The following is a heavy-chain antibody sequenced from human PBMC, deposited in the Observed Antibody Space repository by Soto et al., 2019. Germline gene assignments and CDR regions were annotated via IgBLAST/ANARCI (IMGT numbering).Heavy chain of an antibody. V-gene: IGHV3-30*18. J-gene: IGHJ6*02. CDR1: GITFGSYA. CDR2: MSFDGSNK. Sequence: GGSLRLSCVASGITFGSYAMHWVRQSPGKGLEGVAVMSFDGSNKYYADSAKGRFTISRDNSKNTLYLQMNSLRAEDTAVYYCAKVVYPYYYYYYGMDVWGQGTTVTVSS. D-gene: IGHD6-6*01. CDR3: AKVVYPYYYYYYGMDV.